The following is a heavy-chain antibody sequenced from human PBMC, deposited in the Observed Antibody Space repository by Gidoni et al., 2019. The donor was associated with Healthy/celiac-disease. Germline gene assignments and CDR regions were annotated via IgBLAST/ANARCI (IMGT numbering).Heavy chain of an antibody. J-gene: IGHJ4*02. V-gene: IGHV4-34*01. D-gene: IGHD6-6*01. Sequence: QEHLQQWVAGLLKPSESLSVTGAVSGGSSSGYYWSWIRPPPGKGLEWIRETDHSGSTNNNPSLKSRVAISVDTSKNQFSLKLSSVTAAGTAEYYCARGRRGVAARPYVDYWGQGTLVTVSS. CDR3: ARGRRGVAARPYVDY. CDR2: TDHSGST. CDR1: GGSSSGYY.